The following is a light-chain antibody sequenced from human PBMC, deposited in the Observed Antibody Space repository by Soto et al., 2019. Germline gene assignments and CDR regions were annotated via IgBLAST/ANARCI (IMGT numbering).Light chain of an antibody. J-gene: IGKJ2*01. Sequence: EIVLTQSPGTLSLSPGETATLSCRSSQSVISSYLAWYQQKPGQPPRLLIFGTSIRATGIPDRISGSGSGTDFSLPISRLEPEDFAVYYCQQYGNSVPFTFGRGTKLEI. CDR2: GTS. CDR3: QQYGNSVPFT. V-gene: IGKV3-20*01. CDR1: QSVISSY.